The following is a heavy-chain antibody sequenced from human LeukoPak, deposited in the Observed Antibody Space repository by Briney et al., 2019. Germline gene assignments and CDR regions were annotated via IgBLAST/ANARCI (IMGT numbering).Heavy chain of an antibody. D-gene: IGHD4/OR15-4a*01. J-gene: IGHJ1*01. CDR3: ARGQDEAKSHH. CDR2: IHPSGST. CDR1: GSSFSGYY. V-gene: IGHV4-34*01. Sequence: SETLSLTCEVYGSSFSGYYWSWYRQTPGKGLEWIGEIHPSGSTDYNPSLKSRVIISLDTSKNQFSLKVHSVTASDTAVYYCARGQDEAKSHHWGQGTLATVSS.